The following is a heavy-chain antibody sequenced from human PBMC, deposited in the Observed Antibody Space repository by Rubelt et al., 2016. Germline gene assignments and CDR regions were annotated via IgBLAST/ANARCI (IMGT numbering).Heavy chain of an antibody. D-gene: IGHD3-22*01. Sequence: QPGGSLRLSCAASGFSFSTYRMHWVRQVPGKGLVWVSGIDTDGSSTTYADSVKGRFTISRDNARNSLYLQMNSLRAEDTAVYYCARGYYGNSFDYWGQGTLVTASS. CDR1: GFSFSTYR. CDR2: IDTDGSST. CDR3: ARGYYGNSFDY. V-gene: IGHV3-74*01. J-gene: IGHJ4*02.